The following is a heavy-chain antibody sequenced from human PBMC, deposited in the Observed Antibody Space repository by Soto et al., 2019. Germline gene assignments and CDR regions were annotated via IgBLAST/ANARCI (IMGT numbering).Heavy chain of an antibody. CDR1: AGSISSYY. Sequence: SETLYLTCTVSAGSISSYYWSWIRQPPGKGLEWIGYIYYSGSTNYNPSLKSRVTISVDTSKNQFSLKLSSVTAADTAVYYCAITPIAMVENWFASXGHCTLVLVSA. CDR2: IYYSGST. V-gene: IGHV4-59*01. J-gene: IGHJ5*01. CDR3: AITPIAMVENWFAS. D-gene: IGHD3-10*01.